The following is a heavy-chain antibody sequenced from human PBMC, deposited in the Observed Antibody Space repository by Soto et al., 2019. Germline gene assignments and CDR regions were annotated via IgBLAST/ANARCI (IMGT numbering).Heavy chain of an antibody. D-gene: IGHD4-17*01. CDR3: ASSPFGGDYGGVPFDY. J-gene: IGHJ4*02. Sequence: GEALKISCKDCGYSVNSYSSSSVCQRPGKGLEWMGRIDPSDAYTNYSPAFQGHVTISADKSISTAYLQWSSLKSSDTAMYYCASSPFGGDYGGVPFDYWGQGTLVTVSS. V-gene: IGHV5-10-1*01. CDR2: IDPSDAYT. CDR1: GYSVNSYS.